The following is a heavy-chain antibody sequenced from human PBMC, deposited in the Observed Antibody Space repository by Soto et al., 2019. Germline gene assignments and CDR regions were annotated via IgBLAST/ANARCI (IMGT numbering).Heavy chain of an antibody. CDR1: GFTFSSYA. Sequence: EVQLLESGGGLVQPGGSLRLSCAASGFTFSSYAMNWVRQAPGKGVEWVSGISGSGGRTKYADSVKGRFTFSRDNSKNTVYLQMSSLRAEDTAIYYCAKSPCTNGVCYSHFDYWGQGTLVTVSS. CDR2: ISGSGGRT. J-gene: IGHJ4*02. D-gene: IGHD2-8*01. CDR3: AKSPCTNGVCYSHFDY. V-gene: IGHV3-23*01.